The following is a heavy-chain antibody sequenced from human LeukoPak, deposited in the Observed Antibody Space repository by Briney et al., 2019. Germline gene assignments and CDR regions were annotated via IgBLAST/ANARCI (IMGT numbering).Heavy chain of an antibody. CDR2: VHLDGRT. CDR3: AREGGFYRPLDY. D-gene: IGHD3-3*01. Sequence: PSETLSLTCDVSGGSVTSTNWWTWVRQPPGKGLEWIGEVHLDGRTNYNPSLKSRLIMSVDLPESHISLKLTSVTAADTAVYYCAREGGFYRPLDYSGQGTLVTVSS. V-gene: IGHV4-4*02. J-gene: IGHJ4*02. CDR1: GGSVTSTNW.